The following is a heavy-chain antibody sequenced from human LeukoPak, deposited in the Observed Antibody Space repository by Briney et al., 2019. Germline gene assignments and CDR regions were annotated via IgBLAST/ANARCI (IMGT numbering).Heavy chain of an antibody. CDR2: ISSSSSYI. CDR3: ARGDSSSSAFDY. D-gene: IGHD6-6*01. CDR1: GFTFDDYA. J-gene: IGHJ4*02. V-gene: IGHV3-21*01. Sequence: GRSLRLSCAASGFTFDDYAMHWVRQAPGKGLEWVSSISSSSSYIYYADSVKGRFTISRDNAKNSLYLQMNSLRAEDTAVYYCARGDSSSSAFDYWGQGTLVTVSS.